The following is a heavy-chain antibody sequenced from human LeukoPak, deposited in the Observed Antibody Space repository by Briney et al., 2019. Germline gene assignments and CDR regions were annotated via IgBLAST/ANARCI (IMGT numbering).Heavy chain of an antibody. CDR3: ARGASYSSSSEDFDY. Sequence: ASVKVSCKASGYTFTGYYMHWVRQAPGQGLEWMGWINTNTGNPTYAQGFTGRFVFSLDTSVSTAYLQISSLKAEDTAVYYCARGASYSSSSEDFDYWGQGTLVTVSS. CDR1: GYTFTGYY. D-gene: IGHD6-13*01. J-gene: IGHJ4*02. CDR2: INTNTGNP. V-gene: IGHV7-4-1*02.